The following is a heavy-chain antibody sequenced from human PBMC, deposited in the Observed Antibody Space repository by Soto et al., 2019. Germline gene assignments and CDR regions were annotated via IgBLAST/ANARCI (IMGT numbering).Heavy chain of an antibody. CDR1: GFTFDDYA. CDR3: AKGAVGGIAAAGIPWFDP. CDR2: ISWNSGSI. J-gene: IGHJ5*02. V-gene: IGHV3-9*01. D-gene: IGHD6-13*01. Sequence: GGSLRLSCAAPGFTFDDYAMHWVRQAPGKGLEWVSGISWNSGSIGYADSVKGRFTISRDNAKNSLYLQMNSLRAEDTALYYCAKGAVGGIAAAGIPWFDPWGQGTLVTVSS.